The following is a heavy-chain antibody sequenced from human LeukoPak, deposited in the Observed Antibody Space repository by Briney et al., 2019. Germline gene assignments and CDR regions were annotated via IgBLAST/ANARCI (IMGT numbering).Heavy chain of an antibody. CDR1: GFTCSSYG. V-gene: IGHV3-33*06. CDR3: AKEEDYDILAYDAFDI. CDR2: IWYDGSNK. J-gene: IGHJ3*02. D-gene: IGHD3-9*01. Sequence: GGSLRLSCAASGFTCSSYGMPWVGQAPGKGLEGGAVIWYDGSNKYYADSVKGRFTISRDNSKNTLYLQMNSLRAEDTAVYYCAKEEDYDILAYDAFDIWGQGTMVTVSS.